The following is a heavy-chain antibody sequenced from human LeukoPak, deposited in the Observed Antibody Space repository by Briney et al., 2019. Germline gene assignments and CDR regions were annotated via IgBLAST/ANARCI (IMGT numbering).Heavy chain of an antibody. CDR1: GFTFDDYA. CDR3: AKGATLAVAGTLGDY. V-gene: IGHV3-9*01. J-gene: IGHJ4*02. Sequence: GRSLRLSCAASGFTFDDYAMPWARQAPGKGLEWVSGISWNSGSIGYADCVKGRFTISRDNAKNSLYLQMNSLRAEDTPLYYCAKGATLAVAGTLGDYWGQGTLVTVSS. D-gene: IGHD6-19*01. CDR2: ISWNSGSI.